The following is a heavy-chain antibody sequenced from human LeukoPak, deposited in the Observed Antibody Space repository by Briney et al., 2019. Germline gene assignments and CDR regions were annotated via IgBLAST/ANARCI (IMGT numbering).Heavy chain of an antibody. V-gene: IGHV3-48*03. CDR3: ARDRGTRGWYYDAFDI. CDR1: GFTFSSYE. CDR2: ISDSDNTI. D-gene: IGHD6-19*01. Sequence: GGPLRLSCEASGFTFSSYEMNWVRQAPGKRLEWVSYISDSDNTIYYADSVKGRFTISRDNAKSSLYLQMNSLRAEDTALYYCARDRGTRGWYYDAFDIWGQGTMVTASS. J-gene: IGHJ3*02.